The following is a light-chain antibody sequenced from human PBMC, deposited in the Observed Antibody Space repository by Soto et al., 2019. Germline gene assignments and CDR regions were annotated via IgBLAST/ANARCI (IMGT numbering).Light chain of an antibody. V-gene: IGKV3-20*01. CDR2: GAS. CDR1: QSVSRNF. CDR3: QQSDNSPRT. Sequence: EIVLTQSPGTLSLSPGERATLSCRASQSVSRNFFAWYQQKPGQAPRLLIYGASNRATGIPDRFSGSGSGKDFTLTISRLEPEDFAVYYCQQSDNSPRTFGQGTKVEI. J-gene: IGKJ1*01.